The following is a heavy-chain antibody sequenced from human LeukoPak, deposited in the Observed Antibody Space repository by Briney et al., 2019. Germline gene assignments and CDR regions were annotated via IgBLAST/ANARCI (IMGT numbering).Heavy chain of an antibody. CDR1: GGSISSYY. D-gene: IGHD6-13*01. Sequence: SETLSLTCTVSGGSISSYYWSWIREPPGKGLEWIGYIYYSGSTNYNPSLKSRVTISVDTSKNQFSLKLSSVTAADTAVYYCASQDSSREPLTWGQGTLVTVSS. CDR3: ASQDSSREPLT. CDR2: IYYSGST. V-gene: IGHV4-59*01. J-gene: IGHJ5*02.